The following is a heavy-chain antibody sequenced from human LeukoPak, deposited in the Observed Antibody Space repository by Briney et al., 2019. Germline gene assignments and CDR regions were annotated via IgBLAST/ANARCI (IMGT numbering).Heavy chain of an antibody. D-gene: IGHD3-16*02. CDR1: GFTFSNYA. Sequence: GGSLRLSCAASGFTFSNYAMSWVRQASGRGLDWVSSIDNSGGRTFYADSVKGRFTFSRDNSRNTLYLQVNSLRVEDTAVYYCAKHLQKMSESADRFSPFDYWGQGTLVTVSS. J-gene: IGHJ4*02. CDR3: AKHLQKMSESADRFSPFDY. CDR2: IDNSGGRT. V-gene: IGHV3-23*01.